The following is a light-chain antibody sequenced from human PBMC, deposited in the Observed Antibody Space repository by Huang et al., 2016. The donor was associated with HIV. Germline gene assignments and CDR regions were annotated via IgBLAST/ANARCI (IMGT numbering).Light chain of an antibody. CDR3: QQRINLGT. V-gene: IGKV3-11*01. Sequence: EIVLTQSPATLSLSPGERATLSCRASQSVSSSLAWYQKKPGQAPRLLIYDASTRATGIPARCSGSGSGTDFTLTISSLEREDFAVYYCQQRINLGTFGGGTKVEIK. J-gene: IGKJ4*01. CDR2: DAS. CDR1: QSVSSS.